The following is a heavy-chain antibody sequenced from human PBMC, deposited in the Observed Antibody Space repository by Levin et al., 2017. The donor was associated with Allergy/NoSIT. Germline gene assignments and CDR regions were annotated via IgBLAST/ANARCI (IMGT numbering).Heavy chain of an antibody. CDR1: GGSFSGYY. D-gene: IGHD2/OR15-2a*01. CDR3: ARGLRRLSPFDY. V-gene: IGHV4-34*01. CDR2: INHSGST. Sequence: SCAVYGGSFSGYYWSWIRQPPGKGLEWIGEINHSGSTNYNPSLKSRVTISVDTSKNQFSLKLSSVTAADTAVYYCARGLRRLSPFDYWGQGTLVTVSS. J-gene: IGHJ4*02.